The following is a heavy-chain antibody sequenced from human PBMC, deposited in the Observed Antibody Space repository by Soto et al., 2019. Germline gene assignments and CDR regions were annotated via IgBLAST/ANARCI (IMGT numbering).Heavy chain of an antibody. CDR1: GFTFSDYY. D-gene: IGHD2-15*01. Sequence: QVQLVESGGGLVKPGGSLRFSCAASGFTFSDYYMSWIRQAPGKGLEWLSYISSGGSATYYADSVNGRFTISRDNAKNSLSLQMNRLRAEDTAVYYCARLRDYCSGGRCYSGYYYYMDVWGRGTTVPVSS. CDR2: ISSGGSAT. V-gene: IGHV3-11*01. CDR3: ARLRDYCSGGRCYSGYYYYMDV. J-gene: IGHJ6*03.